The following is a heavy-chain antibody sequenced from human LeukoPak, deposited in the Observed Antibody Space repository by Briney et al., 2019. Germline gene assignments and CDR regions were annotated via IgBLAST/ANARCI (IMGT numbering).Heavy chain of an antibody. Sequence: ASVKVSCKASGYTFTSYGISWVRQAPGQGLEWMGWISAYNGNTNYAQKLQGRVTMTTDTSTSTAYMELRSLRSDDTAVYYCAREGRPYQPLVNWFDPWGQGTLVTVSS. CDR1: GYTFTSYG. V-gene: IGHV1-18*01. CDR2: ISAYNGNT. D-gene: IGHD2-2*01. CDR3: AREGRPYQPLVNWFDP. J-gene: IGHJ5*02.